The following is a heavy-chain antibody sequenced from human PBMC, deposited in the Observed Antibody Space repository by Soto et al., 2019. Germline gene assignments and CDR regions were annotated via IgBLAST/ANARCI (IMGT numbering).Heavy chain of an antibody. Sequence: LVTVSCNPSAPTFSTYSISWVRQGRGQGLEWMGRIIPILGIANYAQKFQGRVTITADKSTSTAYMELSSLRSEDTAVYYCARPHHSGIYYMDLWGKGTTVTVSS. V-gene: IGHV1-69*02. CDR1: APTFSTYS. D-gene: IGHD1-26*01. CDR3: ARPHHSGIYYMDL. J-gene: IGHJ6*03. CDR2: IIPILGIA.